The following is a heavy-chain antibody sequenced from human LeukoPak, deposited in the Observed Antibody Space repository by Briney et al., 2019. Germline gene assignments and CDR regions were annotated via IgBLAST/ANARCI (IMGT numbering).Heavy chain of an antibody. D-gene: IGHD4-17*01. V-gene: IGHV3-74*01. Sequence: PGGSLRLSCAASGFTFDDYGMSWVRQAPGKGLVWVSRINSDGSSTSYADSVKGRFTISRDNAKNTLYLQMNSLRAEDTAVYYCARGFTVTTYARGAFDIWGQGTMVTVSS. CDR2: INSDGSST. J-gene: IGHJ3*02. CDR3: ARGFTVTTYARGAFDI. CDR1: GFTFDDYG.